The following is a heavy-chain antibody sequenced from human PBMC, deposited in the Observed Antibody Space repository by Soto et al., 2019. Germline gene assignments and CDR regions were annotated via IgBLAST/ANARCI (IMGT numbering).Heavy chain of an antibody. D-gene: IGHD5-12*01. V-gene: IGHV3-48*02. Sequence: EVQLVESGGGLVQPGGSLRLSCAASGFTFSSYSMNYVRQDPGTGLEWVSYISSSSSNIYYADSVKGRFTISSENAKNSLYLKMNSMTDEDTAVYYCARYSGYVEWGQGTLVTVSS. J-gene: IGHJ4*02. CDR2: ISSSSSNI. CDR3: ARYSGYVE. CDR1: GFTFSSYS.